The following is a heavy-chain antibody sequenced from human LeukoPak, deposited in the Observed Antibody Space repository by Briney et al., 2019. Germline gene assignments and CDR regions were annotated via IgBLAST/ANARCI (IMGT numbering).Heavy chain of an antibody. CDR2: INPNSGGT. CDR3: ARAWVMTRPGDALDI. Sequence: ASLKVSCKASGYTFTGYNMQWVRRAPGEGLGWMGWINPNSGGTNYAQEFQGRVTMTRDTSISTAYMELSRLRSDDTAVYYCARAWVMTRPGDALDIWGQGTMVTVSS. CDR1: GYTFTGYN. D-gene: IGHD2-21*01. V-gene: IGHV1-2*02. J-gene: IGHJ3*02.